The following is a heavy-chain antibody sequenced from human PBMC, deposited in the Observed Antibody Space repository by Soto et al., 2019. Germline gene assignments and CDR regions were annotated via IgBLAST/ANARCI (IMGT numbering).Heavy chain of an antibody. Sequence: EVQLLESGGGLGQPGGSLRLSCPASGFIFSNYDMAWDRQAPGKGLEWVSTVTNSGASTSYADSVKGRFTISRDNSKNTLYLQMNSLRVADTALYYCARVARDSGLDYWGQGTLVTVSS. CDR2: VTNSGAST. V-gene: IGHV3-23*01. CDR1: GFIFSNYD. CDR3: ARVARDSGLDY. D-gene: IGHD1-26*01. J-gene: IGHJ4*02.